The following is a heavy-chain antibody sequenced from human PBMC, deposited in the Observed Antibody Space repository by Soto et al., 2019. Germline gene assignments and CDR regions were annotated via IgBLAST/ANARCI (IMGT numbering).Heavy chain of an antibody. D-gene: IGHD5-12*01. J-gene: IGHJ4*02. Sequence: PSETLSLTCTVSDGSVSSGNYYWTWIRQPPGKGLEWIGYIHSSGSTLYIASLKSRVIISVDTSMSQFSLKLSSVTAADTAVYYCARDSLALFDSWGQGTLVTVSS. CDR1: DGSVSSGNYY. CDR3: ARDSLALFDS. V-gene: IGHV4-61*01. CDR2: IHSSGST.